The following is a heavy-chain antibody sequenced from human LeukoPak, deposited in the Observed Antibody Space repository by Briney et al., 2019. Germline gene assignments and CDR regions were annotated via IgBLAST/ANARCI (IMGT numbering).Heavy chain of an antibody. D-gene: IGHD3-10*01. CDR1: GYSFSSYW. J-gene: IGHJ4*02. V-gene: IGHV5-51*01. CDR3: ARVGVRGVNGRAYFDY. CDR2: IYPGDSDT. Sequence: GESLKISCQGSGYSFSSYWIGWVRQMPGKGLEWMGIIYPGDSDTTYSPSFQGQVTFSPDKSISTAYLQWSSLRASDTAIYYCARVGVRGVNGRAYFDYWGQGTLVTVSS.